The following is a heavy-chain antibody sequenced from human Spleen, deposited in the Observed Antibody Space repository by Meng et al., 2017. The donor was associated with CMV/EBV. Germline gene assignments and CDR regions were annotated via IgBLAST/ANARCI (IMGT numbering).Heavy chain of an antibody. Sequence: QVQLVESGGGVVQPGRSLRLSCVASGFTFSRYGMHWVRQAPGKGLEWVAIIWYDGRNENYADSVKGRFTISRDNSRNTVYLQMNSLRVEDTAVYYCARDLQVVTAIPFDYWGQGTLVTVSS. J-gene: IGHJ4*02. D-gene: IGHD2-21*02. CDR3: ARDLQVVTAIPFDY. CDR1: GFTFSRYG. CDR2: IWYDGRNE. V-gene: IGHV3-33*01.